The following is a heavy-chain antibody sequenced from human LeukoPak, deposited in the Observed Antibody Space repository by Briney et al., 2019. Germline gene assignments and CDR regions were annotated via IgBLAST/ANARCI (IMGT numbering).Heavy chain of an antibody. CDR1: GGSISSSNW. Sequence: SGTLSLTCAVSGGSISSSNWWSWVRQPPGKGLEWIGGIYHSGSTNYNPSLKSRVTISVDKSKNQFSLKLSSVTAADTAVYYCASLRAYCGGDCPIDYWGQGTLVTVSS. D-gene: IGHD2-21*02. CDR3: ASLRAYCGGDCPIDY. CDR2: IYHSGST. J-gene: IGHJ4*02. V-gene: IGHV4-4*02.